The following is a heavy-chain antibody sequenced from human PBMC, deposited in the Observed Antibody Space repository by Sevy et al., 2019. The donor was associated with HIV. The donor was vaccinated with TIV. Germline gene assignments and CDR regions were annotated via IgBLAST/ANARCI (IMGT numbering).Heavy chain of an antibody. V-gene: IGHV3-21*01. J-gene: IGHJ6*02. CDR1: GFTFSSYN. CDR3: ARDKTILEGRYGMDV. D-gene: IGHD3-3*01. Sequence: GGSLRLSCAASGFTFSSYNMNWVRQAPGKGLEWVSFVFSSGSYIYYADSVKGRFTISRDNAKNSLYLQMNSLRAEDTAVYYCARDKTILEGRYGMDVWGQGTTVTVSS. CDR2: VFSSGSYI.